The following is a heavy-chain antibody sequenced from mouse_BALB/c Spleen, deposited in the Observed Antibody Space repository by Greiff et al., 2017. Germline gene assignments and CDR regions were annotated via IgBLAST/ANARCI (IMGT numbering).Heavy chain of an antibody. CDR3: TISYTTGGWYFDG. CDR2: IYPGNSDT. V-gene: IGHV1-5*01. Sequence: EVQLQESGTVLARPGASVKMSCKASGYTFTSYWMHWVKQRPGQGLEWIGAIYPGNSDTSYNQKFKGKAKLTAVTSTSTAYMELSSLTNEDSAVYYCTISYTTGGWYFDGWGAGTTVTVSS. J-gene: IGHJ1*01. CDR1: GYTFTSYW. D-gene: IGHD1-1*01.